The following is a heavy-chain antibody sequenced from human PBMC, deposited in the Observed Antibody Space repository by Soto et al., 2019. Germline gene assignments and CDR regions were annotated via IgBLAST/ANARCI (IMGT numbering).Heavy chain of an antibody. CDR1: GYSFTSYW. J-gene: IGHJ4*02. Sequence: GGSLKISCQGSGYSFTSYWIIWVRQLPGKGLEWMGRIDPSDSYTNYSPSFQGHVTISADKSISTAYLQGSSLKASDTAMYYCARSIGSGWSDYWGQGTLVTVSS. CDR3: ARSIGSGWSDY. D-gene: IGHD6-19*01. V-gene: IGHV5-10-1*01. CDR2: IDPSDSYT.